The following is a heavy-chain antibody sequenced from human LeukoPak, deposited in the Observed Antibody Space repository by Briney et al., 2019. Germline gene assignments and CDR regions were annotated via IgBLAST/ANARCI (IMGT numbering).Heavy chain of an antibody. CDR1: GFTFSDYY. CDR2: ISSSGSFI. V-gene: IGHV3-11*01. J-gene: IGHJ4*02. Sequence: GGSLRLSCAASGFTFSDYYMSWIRQAPGKGLEWVSYISSSGSFIYYAGSVKGRFTISGDNAKNSLYLQMNSLRAEDTAVYYCARATAADTAMVSFDYWGQGTLVTVSS. D-gene: IGHD5-18*01. CDR3: ARATAADTAMVSFDY.